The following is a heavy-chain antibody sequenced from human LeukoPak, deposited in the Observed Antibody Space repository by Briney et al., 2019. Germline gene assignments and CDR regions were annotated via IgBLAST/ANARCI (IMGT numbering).Heavy chain of an antibody. CDR1: GGSFSSYY. J-gene: IGHJ4*02. CDR2: IYYSGSN. V-gene: IGHV4-39*07. D-gene: IGHD3-22*01. CDR3: ARSSRITMIVVVPSFDY. Sequence: SETLSLTCALYGGSFSSYYWGWLRQPPGKGLEWVGSIYYSGSNYYNPSLKSRVTISVDTSKNQFSLKLSSVTAADTAVYYCARSSRITMIVVVPSFDYWGQGTLVTVSS.